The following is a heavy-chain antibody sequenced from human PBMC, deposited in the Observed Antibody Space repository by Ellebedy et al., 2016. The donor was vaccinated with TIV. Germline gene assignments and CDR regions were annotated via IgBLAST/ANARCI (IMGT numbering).Heavy chain of an antibody. V-gene: IGHV3-23*01. D-gene: IGHD6-19*01. CDR3: AKDRGSGWYENWFDP. Sequence: GGSLRLSCAASGFTFSSFAMHWVRQAPGKGLEWLSVISGAGDNTYHADSVKGRFTITRDNSKNTLFLQMKRLRAEDTDVYYCAKDRGSGWYENWFDPWGQGTLVIVSS. CDR1: GFTFSSFA. CDR2: ISGAGDNT. J-gene: IGHJ5*02.